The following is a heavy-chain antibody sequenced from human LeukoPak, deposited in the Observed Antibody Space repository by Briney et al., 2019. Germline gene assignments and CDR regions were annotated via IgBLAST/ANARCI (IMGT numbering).Heavy chain of an antibody. CDR1: GFTFSSYW. CDR3: ARAGSGKYYGDP. V-gene: IGHV3-74*01. J-gene: IGHJ5*02. CDR2: INTDGSST. D-gene: IGHD1-26*01. Sequence: PGGSLRLSCAASGFTFSSYWMHWVRQAPGKGLVWVSRINTDGSSTTYADSVKGRFTISRDNAKNTLYLQMNSLRAEDTAVYYCARAGSGKYYGDPWGQGTLVTVSS.